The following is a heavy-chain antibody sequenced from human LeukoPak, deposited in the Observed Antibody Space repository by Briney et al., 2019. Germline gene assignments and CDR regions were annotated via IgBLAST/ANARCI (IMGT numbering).Heavy chain of an antibody. D-gene: IGHD3-10*01. CDR1: GYTFTNYA. J-gene: IGHJ5*02. CDR2: INTNTGNP. CDR3: AREVRGVIKVWETNWFDP. V-gene: IGHV7-4-1*02. Sequence: GASVKVSCKASGYTFTNYAMNWGRQAPGQGLEWMGWINTNTGNPTYAQGFTGRFVFSLDPSVSTAYLQISSLKAEDTAVYYCAREVRGVIKVWETNWFDPWGQGTLVTVSS.